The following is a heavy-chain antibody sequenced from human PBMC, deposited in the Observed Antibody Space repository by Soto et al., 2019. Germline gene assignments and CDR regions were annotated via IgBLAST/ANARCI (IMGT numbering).Heavy chain of an antibody. D-gene: IGHD3-16*01. CDR2: VSRAGTYT. J-gene: IGHJ5*02. V-gene: IGHV3-23*01. Sequence: EVQLLESGGDVVRPGGSLRLSCAASGFTFSSYAMGWVRQAPGKGLEWVAGVSRAGTYTFYADSVRGRFSISRDNSRHTVDLYMNALSGDDTAVYFCVKYTVTEDLGESWGQGTLVSVSS. CDR3: VKYTVTEDLGES. CDR1: GFTFSSYA.